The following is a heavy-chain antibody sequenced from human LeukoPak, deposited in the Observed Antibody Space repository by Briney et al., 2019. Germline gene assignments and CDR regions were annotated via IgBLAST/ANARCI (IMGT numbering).Heavy chain of an antibody. CDR2: IIPIFGTA. D-gene: IGHD6-19*01. V-gene: IGHV1-69*13. CDR3: ARVRGAVAGTRDYYFDY. CDR1: GGTFSSYA. Sequence: ASVKVSCKASGGTFSSYAISWVRQAPGQGLEWMGGIIPIFGTANYAQKFQGRVTITADESASTAYMELSSLRSEDTAVYYCARVRGAVAGTRDYYFDYLGQGTLVTGSS. J-gene: IGHJ4*02.